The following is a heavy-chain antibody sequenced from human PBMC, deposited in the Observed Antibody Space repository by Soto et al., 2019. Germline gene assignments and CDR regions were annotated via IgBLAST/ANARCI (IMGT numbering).Heavy chain of an antibody. D-gene: IGHD4-17*01. V-gene: IGHV3-33*01. J-gene: IGHJ5*02. CDR2: IWNDGSKQ. CDR1: GFTFSRYG. CDR3: ARDDDYEANAIDL. Sequence: ESVGGVVQPGRSLRLSCVASGFTFSRYGMHWVRQAPGKGLEWVAVIWNDGSKQVYDDSVKGRFTISRDNSKNTLYLEMDSLRDEDTSVYYCARDDDYEANAIDLWGQGNLVTVAS.